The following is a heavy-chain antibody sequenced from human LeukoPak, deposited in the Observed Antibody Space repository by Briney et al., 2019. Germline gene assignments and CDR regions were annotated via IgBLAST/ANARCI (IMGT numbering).Heavy chain of an antibody. Sequence: SETLSLTCTVSGGSISSYYWSWIRQPPGKGLEWIGYIYYIGSTNYSPSLKSRVTISVDTSKNQFSLKLTSVTAADTAVYYCARGSYYFDYWGQGTLVTVSS. CDR1: GGSISSYY. D-gene: IGHD1-26*01. CDR3: ARGSYYFDY. J-gene: IGHJ4*02. CDR2: IYYIGST. V-gene: IGHV4-59*01.